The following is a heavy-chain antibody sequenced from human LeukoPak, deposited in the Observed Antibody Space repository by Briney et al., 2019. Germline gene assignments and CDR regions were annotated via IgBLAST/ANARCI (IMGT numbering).Heavy chain of an antibody. CDR1: GFTFSSIG. Sequence: PGGSLRLSCAASGFTFSSIGMHWVRRAPGKGLEWVAVISYDGSNKHYADSVKGRFTISRDNSKNTMYLQMNSLRGEDTAVYYCARAGRVTTTYWYFDLWGRGTLVTVSS. CDR3: ARAGRVTTTYWYFDL. D-gene: IGHD4-17*01. CDR2: ISYDGSNK. J-gene: IGHJ2*01. V-gene: IGHV3-30*03.